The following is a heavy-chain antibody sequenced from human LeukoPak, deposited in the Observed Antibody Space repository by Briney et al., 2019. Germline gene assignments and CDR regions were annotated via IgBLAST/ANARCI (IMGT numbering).Heavy chain of an antibody. Sequence: SETLSLTCTVSGGSISSYQWSWIRQPPGKGLEWIGYMYYSGSTKYNPSLKSRATISVDTSKNQFSLKLSSVTAADTAVYYCARRGCSTTSCYSLSFDPWGQGTLVTVSS. CDR1: GGSISSYQ. CDR2: MYYSGST. V-gene: IGHV4-59*08. CDR3: ARRGCSTTSCYSLSFDP. J-gene: IGHJ5*02. D-gene: IGHD2-2*01.